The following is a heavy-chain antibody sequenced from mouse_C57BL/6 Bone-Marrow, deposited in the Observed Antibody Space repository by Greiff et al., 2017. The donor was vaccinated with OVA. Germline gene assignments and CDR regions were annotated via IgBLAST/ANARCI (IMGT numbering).Heavy chain of an antibody. CDR1: GFTFSSYA. V-gene: IGHV5-4*01. Sequence: EVQGVESGGGLVKPGGSLKLSCAASGFTFSSYAMSWVRQTPEKRLEWVATISDGGSYTSYPDNVKGRFTISRDNAKNNLYLQMSHLQSEDTAMXYCARDGLLRLAYWGQGTLVTVSA. CDR3: ARDGLLRLAY. CDR2: ISDGGSYT. D-gene: IGHD2-3*01. J-gene: IGHJ3*01.